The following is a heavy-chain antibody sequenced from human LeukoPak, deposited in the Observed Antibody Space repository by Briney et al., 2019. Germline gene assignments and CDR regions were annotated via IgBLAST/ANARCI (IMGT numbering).Heavy chain of an antibody. V-gene: IGHV3-23*01. J-gene: IGHJ4*02. CDR1: GFTFNSFA. Sequence: GGSLRLSCAASGFTFNSFAMAWVRQAPGKGLECVSAISDNGDRTFYGDSVKGRFTISRDNAQNSLYLQMNSLRAEDTAVYYCTRGSYGDYGYWGQGTLVTVSS. CDR2: ISDNGDRT. CDR3: TRGSYGDYGY. D-gene: IGHD4-17*01.